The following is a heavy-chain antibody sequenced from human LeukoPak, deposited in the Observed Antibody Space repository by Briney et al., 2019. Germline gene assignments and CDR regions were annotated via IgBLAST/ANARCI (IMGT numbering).Heavy chain of an antibody. V-gene: IGHV3-23*01. J-gene: IGHJ4*02. CDR2: ISGSGGST. Sequence: GGSLRLSCAASGLTFSSYAMSWVRQAPGKGLEWVSAISGSGGSTYYADSVKGRFTISRDNSKNTLYLQMNSLRAEDPAVYYCAKGDYDFWSGYSYWGQGTLVTVSS. D-gene: IGHD3-3*01. CDR1: GLTFSSYA. CDR3: AKGDYDFWSGYSY.